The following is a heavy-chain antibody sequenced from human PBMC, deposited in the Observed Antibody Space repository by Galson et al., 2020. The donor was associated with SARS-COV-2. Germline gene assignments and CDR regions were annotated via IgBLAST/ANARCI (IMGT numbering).Heavy chain of an antibody. Sequence: ASETLSLTCTVSGVSVTGSNYQWGWIRQPPGKGLERIGSPYDARSTYSNPTLKSRVTISVDTSQNHISLRLTSVTATDTAVYYCARHHGLRLWDDAFHIWGQGTVVIVSS. CDR2: PYDARST. CDR1: GVSVTGSNYQ. J-gene: IGHJ3*02. CDR3: ARHHGLRLWDDAFHI. D-gene: IGHD5-12*01. V-gene: IGHV4-39*01.